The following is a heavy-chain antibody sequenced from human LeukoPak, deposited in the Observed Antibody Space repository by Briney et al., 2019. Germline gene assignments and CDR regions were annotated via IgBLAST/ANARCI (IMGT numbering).Heavy chain of an antibody. Sequence: PSETLSLTRAVSVGSLCRYYWCWMWQTAGGGVGRMGRISTSGSTNYTPSLTRRVTMSVDPSKNHFSLKLSYVTASHTAVYYCARGISSSGYFDYWGQGTLVTVSS. D-gene: IGHD6-13*01. V-gene: IGHV4-59*10. CDR2: ISTSGST. J-gene: IGHJ4*02. CDR3: ARGISSSGYFDY. CDR1: VGSLCRYY.